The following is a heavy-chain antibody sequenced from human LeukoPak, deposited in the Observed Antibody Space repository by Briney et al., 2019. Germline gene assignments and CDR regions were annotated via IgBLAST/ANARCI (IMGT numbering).Heavy chain of an antibody. Sequence: PSETLSLTCTVSGYSISSGYYWGWIRQPPGKGLEWIGSIYHSGSTYYNPSLKSRVTISVDTSKNQFSLKLSSVTAADTAVYYCAAKTYYDILTGRGAFDIWGQGTMVTVSS. CDR2: IYHSGST. D-gene: IGHD3-9*01. CDR1: GYSISSGYY. CDR3: AAKTYYDILTGRGAFDI. J-gene: IGHJ3*02. V-gene: IGHV4-38-2*02.